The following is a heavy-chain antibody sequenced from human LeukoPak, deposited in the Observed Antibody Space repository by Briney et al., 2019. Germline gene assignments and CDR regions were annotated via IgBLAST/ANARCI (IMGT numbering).Heavy chain of an antibody. CDR2: INHSGST. Sequence: SETLSLTCAVYGGSFRGYYWSWIRQPPGKGLEWIGEINHSGSTNYNPSLKSRVTISVDTSKNQFSLQLNSVTPEDTAVYYCARDRLAPRPNTPDYYYYGVDVWGQGTTVTVSS. V-gene: IGHV4-34*01. CDR3: ARDRLAPRPNTPDYYYYGVDV. CDR1: GGSFRGYY. J-gene: IGHJ6*02. D-gene: IGHD6-6*01.